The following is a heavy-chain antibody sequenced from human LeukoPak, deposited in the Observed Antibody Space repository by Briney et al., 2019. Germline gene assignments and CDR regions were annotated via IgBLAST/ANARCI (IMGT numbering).Heavy chain of an antibody. CDR1: GGSISSSY. CDR2: IYYSGST. CDR3: ASAPNHYYFDY. V-gene: IGHV4-59*08. Sequence: PSETLSLTCTVSGGSISSSYWSWIRQPPGKGLEWIGHIYYSGSTNYNPSLKSRVTMSVDTSMNQFSLKLNSVTAADTAVYYCASAPNHYYFDYWGQGTLVTVSS. J-gene: IGHJ4*02. D-gene: IGHD1-14*01.